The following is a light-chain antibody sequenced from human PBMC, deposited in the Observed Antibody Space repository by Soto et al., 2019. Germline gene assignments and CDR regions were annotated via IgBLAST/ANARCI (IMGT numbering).Light chain of an antibody. CDR1: HSVTTY. J-gene: IGKJ3*01. Sequence: EIVLTQSPDTLSLSPGERATLSCWASHSVTTYLAWFQQRTGTXTRLXIXNXSTRAPGIPARFSGRESGADFTLTISSLEPEEFAVYYCKQRSNWPRFTVGPGTNVD. CDR3: KQRSNWPRFT. V-gene: IGKV3-11*01. CDR2: NXS.